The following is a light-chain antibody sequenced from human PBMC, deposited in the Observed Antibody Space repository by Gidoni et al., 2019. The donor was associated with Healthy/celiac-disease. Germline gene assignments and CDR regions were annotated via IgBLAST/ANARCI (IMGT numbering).Light chain of an antibody. CDR3: QQRSNWPTLT. CDR1: QSCSSY. Sequence: DILLTPSPATLSLSPGERATLSCRASQSCSSYLAWYHQKPGQAPRLLIYGASNRATGIPARFSGSGSGTDFTLTISSLEPEDFAVYYCQQRSNWPTLTFGGGTKVEIK. CDR2: GAS. J-gene: IGKJ4*01. V-gene: IGKV3-11*01.